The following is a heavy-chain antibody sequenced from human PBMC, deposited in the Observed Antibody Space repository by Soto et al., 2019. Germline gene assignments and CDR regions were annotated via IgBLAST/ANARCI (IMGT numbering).Heavy chain of an antibody. J-gene: IGHJ4*02. CDR2: IYYSGST. D-gene: IGHD3-22*01. Sequence: PSETLSLTCTVSGGSISSGGYYWSWIRQHPGKGLEWIGYIYYSGSTYYNPSLKSRVTISVDTSKNQFSLKLSSVTAADTAVYYCARDYYDSSGYYFRGFAYWAQGTLVTVS. CDR3: ARDYYDSSGYYFRGFAY. CDR1: GGSISSGGYY. V-gene: IGHV4-31*03.